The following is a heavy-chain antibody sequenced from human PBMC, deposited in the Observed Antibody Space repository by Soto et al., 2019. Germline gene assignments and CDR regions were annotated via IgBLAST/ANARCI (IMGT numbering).Heavy chain of an antibody. V-gene: IGHV3-30*18. CDR3: AKVSYYDSSGPDY. Sequence: PGGSLRLSCAASGFTFSSYGMHWVRQAPGKGLEWVAVISYDGSNKYYADSVKGRFTISRDNSKNTLYLQMNSLRAEDTAVYYCAKVSYYDSSGPDYWGQGTLVTVSS. D-gene: IGHD3-22*01. J-gene: IGHJ4*02. CDR1: GFTFSSYG. CDR2: ISYDGSNK.